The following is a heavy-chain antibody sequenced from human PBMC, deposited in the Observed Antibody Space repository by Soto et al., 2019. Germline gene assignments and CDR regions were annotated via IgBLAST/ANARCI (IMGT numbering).Heavy chain of an antibody. CDR2: IYPGDSDT. CDR3: ARLRCTNGVCYWDFDY. J-gene: IGHJ4*02. D-gene: IGHD2-8*01. CDR1: GYSFTIYC. V-gene: IGHV5-51*01. Sequence: GESLKISCNGSGYSFTIYCIDWVLQMPGKGLEWMGIIYPGDSDTRYSPSFQGQVTISADKSISTAYLQWSSLKASDTAMYYCARLRCTNGVCYWDFDYWGQGTLVTVSS.